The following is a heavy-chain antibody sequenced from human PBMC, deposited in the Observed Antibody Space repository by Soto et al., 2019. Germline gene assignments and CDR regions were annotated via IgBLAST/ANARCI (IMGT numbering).Heavy chain of an antibody. J-gene: IGHJ3*02. CDR3: APHVYCSGGSCHYDAFDI. CDR2: ISDSGDST. D-gene: IGHD2-15*01. Sequence: EVQLLESGGGLVQPGESLRLSCAVSGFIFGNYMMTWVRQAPGKGLEWVSTISDSGDSTYYADSVKGRFTISRDSSXXTXXLHMDSLGAEDTAVYYCAPHVYCSGGSCHYDAFDIRGQGTMVTVSS. V-gene: IGHV3-23*01. CDR1: GFIFGNYM.